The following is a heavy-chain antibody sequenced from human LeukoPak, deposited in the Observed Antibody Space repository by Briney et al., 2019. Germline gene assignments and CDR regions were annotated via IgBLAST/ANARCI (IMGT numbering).Heavy chain of an antibody. V-gene: IGHV3-23*01. CDR3: AKSVAIYFYYGLDV. CDR2: ISGSGGST. CDR1: GFTLSSYA. Sequence: PGGSLRLSCTASGFTLSSYAMSWVRQAPGKGLEWVSAISGSGGSTYYADSVKGRFTISRDNFKNTLFLQMDSLRAEDTAPYYCAKSVAIYFYYGLDVWGQGTTVTVSS. J-gene: IGHJ6*02. D-gene: IGHD3-3*01.